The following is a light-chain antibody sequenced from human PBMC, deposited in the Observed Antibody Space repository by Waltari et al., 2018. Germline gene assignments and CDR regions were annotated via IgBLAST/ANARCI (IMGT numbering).Light chain of an antibody. CDR3: QQYNNWQT. CDR2: GAS. V-gene: IGKV3-15*01. CDR1: EGVRSN. Sequence: EIVMTQSPATLSVSPGERATLSCRASEGVRSNLAWYQQKPGQAPRLLIYGASPRATGIPARFSGSGSGTEFTLTISSLQSEDSAVYYCQQYNNWQTFGQGTKVEIK. J-gene: IGKJ1*01.